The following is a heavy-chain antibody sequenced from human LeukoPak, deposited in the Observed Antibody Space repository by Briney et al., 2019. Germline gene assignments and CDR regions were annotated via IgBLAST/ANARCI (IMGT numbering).Heavy chain of an antibody. Sequence: GGSLRLSCAASGFTFSSYWMSWVRQAPGKGLEWVANIKQDGSEKYYVDSVKGRFTISRDNAKNSLYLQMNSLRAEDTAAYYCARGDSSSWFYFDYWGQGTLVTVSS. CDR3: ARGDSSSWFYFDY. CDR2: IKQDGSEK. D-gene: IGHD6-13*01. J-gene: IGHJ4*02. V-gene: IGHV3-7*01. CDR1: GFTFSSYW.